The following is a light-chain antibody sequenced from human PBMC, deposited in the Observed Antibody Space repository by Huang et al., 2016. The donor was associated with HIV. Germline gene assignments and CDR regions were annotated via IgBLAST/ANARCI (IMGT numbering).Light chain of an antibody. Sequence: QMTQSPSTLSASVGDRVTITCRASQSFGAYLAWYQHQPGQAPRLLLYKASYLQGGVPSRFSGGGSGTDFTLTINSLQPDDSATYYCQEYSTYSAFGQGTNVEVK. CDR1: QSFGAY. J-gene: IGKJ1*01. CDR2: KAS. V-gene: IGKV1-5*03. CDR3: QEYSTYSA.